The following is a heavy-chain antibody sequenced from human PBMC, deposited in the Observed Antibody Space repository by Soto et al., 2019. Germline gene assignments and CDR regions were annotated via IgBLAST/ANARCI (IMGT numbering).Heavy chain of an antibody. CDR1: GGTFSSYE. D-gene: IGHD1-26*01. CDR3: AREGYEVGATAEAYYFDY. CDR2: IIPIFGTA. J-gene: IGHJ4*02. Sequence: SVKVSCKASGGTFSSYEISWVRQAPGQGLEWMGGIIPIFGTANYAQKFQGRVTITADESTSTAYMELSSLRSEDTAVYYCAREGYEVGATAEAYYFDYWGQGTLVTVS. V-gene: IGHV1-69*13.